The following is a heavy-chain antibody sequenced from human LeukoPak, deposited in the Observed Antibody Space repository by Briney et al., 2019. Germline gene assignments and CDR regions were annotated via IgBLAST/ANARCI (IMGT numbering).Heavy chain of an antibody. D-gene: IGHD2-15*01. J-gene: IGHJ5*02. V-gene: IGHV3-48*03. CDR1: EFTFSSYE. CDR3: ARDPGGLYCSGGSCYSDWFDP. Sequence: GGSLRLSCAASEFTFSSYEMNWVRQAPGKGLEWVSYISSSGSTIYYADSVKGRFTISRDNAKNSLYLQMNSLRAEDTAVYYCARDPGGLYCSGGSCYSDWFDPWGQGTLVTVSS. CDR2: ISSSGSTI.